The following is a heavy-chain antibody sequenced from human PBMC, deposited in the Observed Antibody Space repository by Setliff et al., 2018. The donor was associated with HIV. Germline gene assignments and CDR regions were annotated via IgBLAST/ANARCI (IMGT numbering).Heavy chain of an antibody. CDR2: AHHSGTT. V-gene: IGHV4-59*08. CDR1: GGSITDFY. J-gene: IGHJ4*02. CDR3: IRLGQQLVPDY. Sequence: SETLSLTCAVSGGSITDFYWNWIRQPPGKGLEWIGFAHHSGTTSYNPSLQSRVIIAVDTSRNEFSLRVNSVTAADTAVYYCIRLGQQLVPDYWGQGTLVTVS. D-gene: IGHD6-13*01.